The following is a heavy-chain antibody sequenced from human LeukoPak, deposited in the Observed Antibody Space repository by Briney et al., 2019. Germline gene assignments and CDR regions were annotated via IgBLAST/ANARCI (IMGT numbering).Heavy chain of an antibody. D-gene: IGHD7-27*01. J-gene: IGHJ4*02. Sequence: GGSLRLSCAASGFTFSSYAMNWVRQAPGKGLEWVAVISYDGGNKYYANSVKGRFTISRDNSKNTLYLQMNSLRAEDTAVYYCARSSGATGGPHYGGQGTRVTVS. CDR2: ISYDGGNK. V-gene: IGHV3-30*04. CDR1: GFTFSSYA. CDR3: ARSSGATGGPHY.